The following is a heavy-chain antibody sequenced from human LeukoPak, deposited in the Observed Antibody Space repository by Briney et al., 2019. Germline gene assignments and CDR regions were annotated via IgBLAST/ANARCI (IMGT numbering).Heavy chain of an antibody. J-gene: IGHJ3*02. CDR3: ASRGSIPERSSGLKEHDALDI. CDR1: GYTFTGYY. CDR2: INPNSGGT. Sequence: ASVKVSCKASGYTFTGYYLHWVRQAPGQGLEWMGWINPNSGGTNYAQKFQGRVTMTRDTSISTAYMELSRLRSDDTAVYYCASRGSIPERSSGLKEHDALDIWGQGTMVTVSS. D-gene: IGHD6-19*01. V-gene: IGHV1-2*02.